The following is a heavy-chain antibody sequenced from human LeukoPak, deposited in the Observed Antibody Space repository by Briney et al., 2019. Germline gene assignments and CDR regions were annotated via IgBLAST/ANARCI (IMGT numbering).Heavy chain of an antibody. J-gene: IGHJ4*02. D-gene: IGHD6-13*01. CDR1: GYTFTSYD. CDR3: ATDGIAAAGY. Sequence: ASVKVSCKASGYTFTSYDINWVRQAPGKGLEWMGGFDPEDGETIYAQKFQGRVTMTEDTSTDTAYMELSSLRSEDTAVYYCATDGIAAAGYWGQGTLVTVSS. CDR2: FDPEDGET. V-gene: IGHV1-24*01.